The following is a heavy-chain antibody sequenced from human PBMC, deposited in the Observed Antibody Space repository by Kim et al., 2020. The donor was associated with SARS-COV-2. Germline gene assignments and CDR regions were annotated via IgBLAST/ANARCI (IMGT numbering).Heavy chain of an antibody. J-gene: IGHJ4*02. V-gene: IGHV3-23*01. D-gene: IGHD3-22*01. CDR3: AKGYYDSSGYYYN. Sequence: YADSVKGRFTISRDNSKNTLYLQMNSLRAEDTAVYYCAKGYYDSSGYYYNWGQGTLVTVSS.